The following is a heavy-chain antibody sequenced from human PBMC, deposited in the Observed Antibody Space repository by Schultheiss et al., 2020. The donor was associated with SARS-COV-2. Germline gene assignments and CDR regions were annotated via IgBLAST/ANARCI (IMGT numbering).Heavy chain of an antibody. Sequence: SETLSLTCAVSGGSISSSNWWSWVRQPPGKGLEWIGEIYHSGSTYYNPSLKSRVTISVDTSKNQFSLKLSSVTAADTAVYYCARHGALVEMATISAFDIWGQGTMVTVSS. V-gene: IGHV4-4*02. CDR2: IYHSGST. CDR3: ARHGALVEMATISAFDI. D-gene: IGHD5-24*01. J-gene: IGHJ3*02. CDR1: GGSISSSNW.